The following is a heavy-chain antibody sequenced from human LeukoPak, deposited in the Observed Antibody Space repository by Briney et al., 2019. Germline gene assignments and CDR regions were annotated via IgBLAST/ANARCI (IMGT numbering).Heavy chain of an antibody. CDR2: ISAYNGNT. CDR3: ARDQSRAAAAPGD. D-gene: IGHD6-13*01. V-gene: IGHV1-18*01. J-gene: IGHJ4*02. Sequence: ASVKVSCKASGYTLTSYGISWVRQAPGEGLEWRGWISAYNGNTNYAQKLQGRVTMTTDTSTSTAYMELRSLRSDDTAGYYCARDQSRAAAAPGDWGQGNLVTVSS. CDR1: GYTLTSYG.